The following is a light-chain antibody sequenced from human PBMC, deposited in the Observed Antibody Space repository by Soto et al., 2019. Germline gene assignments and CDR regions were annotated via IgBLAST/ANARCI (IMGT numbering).Light chain of an antibody. CDR2: DVS. J-gene: IGLJ2*01. Sequence: QSALTQPRSVSESPGQSVTISCTGTSSDVGGYNYVSWYQQHPGKAPKLMIYDVSKPPSGVPDRFSGSKSGNTASLTISGLQTEDEADYYCCTYAGSSVVVGGGTKLTVL. CDR1: SSDVGGYNY. V-gene: IGLV2-11*01. CDR3: CTYAGSSVV.